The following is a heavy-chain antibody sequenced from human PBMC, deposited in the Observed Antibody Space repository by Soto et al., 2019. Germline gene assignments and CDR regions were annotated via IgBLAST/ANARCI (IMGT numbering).Heavy chain of an antibody. J-gene: IGHJ6*02. D-gene: IGHD3-10*01. V-gene: IGHV1-18*04. CDR2: ISATNGNI. CDR3: AIQKGINNYYGMDV. Sequence: QVQLVQSGAEVKMPGASVKVSCKASGYTFTSYTFSWVRQAPGQGLEWMGWISATNGNIRYAQKLQGRVTMTTDTSMSTVSVEVWILTADDTTVYYCAIQKGINNYYGMDVWGLVTTVSVSS. CDR1: GYTFTSYT.